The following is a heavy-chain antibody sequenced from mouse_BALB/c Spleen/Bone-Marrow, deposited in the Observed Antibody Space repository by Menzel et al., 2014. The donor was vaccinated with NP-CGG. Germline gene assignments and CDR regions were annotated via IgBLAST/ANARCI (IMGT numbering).Heavy chain of an antibody. Sequence: DLVKPGASVKLSCKASGYTFTSYWINWIKQRPGQGLEWIGRIAPGSGNTYYNEMFKGKVTLTVDTSSSTAYIQLSSLSSEDYPVYFCARSPMITESYAMDYWGQGTSVTVSS. J-gene: IGHJ4*01. CDR1: GYTFTSYW. D-gene: IGHD2-4*01. CDR2: IAPGSGNT. V-gene: IGHV1S41*01. CDR3: ARSPMITESYAMDY.